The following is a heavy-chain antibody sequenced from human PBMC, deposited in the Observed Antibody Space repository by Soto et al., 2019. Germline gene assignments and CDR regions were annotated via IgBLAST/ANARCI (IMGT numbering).Heavy chain of an antibody. D-gene: IGHD3-10*01. CDR3: AKDFTALWFGELDY. J-gene: IGHJ4*02. Sequence: PWWSLRLSCSASVFTFSSYGMHWGRQAPGKGLEWVAVISYDGSNKYYADSVKGRFTISRDNSKNTLYLQMNSLRAEDTAVYYCAKDFTALWFGELDYWGQGTLVTVSS. CDR1: VFTFSSYG. V-gene: IGHV3-30*18. CDR2: ISYDGSNK.